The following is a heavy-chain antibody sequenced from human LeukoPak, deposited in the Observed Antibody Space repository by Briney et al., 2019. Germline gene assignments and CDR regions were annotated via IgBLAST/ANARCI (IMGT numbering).Heavy chain of an antibody. V-gene: IGHV1-69*05. CDR2: IIPIFGTA. Sequence: SSVKVSCKASGGTFISYAISWVRQAPGQGLEWMGGIIPIFGTANYAQKFQGRVTITTDESTSTAYMELSSLRSEDTAVYYCARGPTYYYDSSGGKPGRTGYYFDYWGQGTLVTVSS. CDR3: ARGPTYYYDSSGGKPGRTGYYFDY. D-gene: IGHD3-22*01. CDR1: GGTFISYA. J-gene: IGHJ4*02.